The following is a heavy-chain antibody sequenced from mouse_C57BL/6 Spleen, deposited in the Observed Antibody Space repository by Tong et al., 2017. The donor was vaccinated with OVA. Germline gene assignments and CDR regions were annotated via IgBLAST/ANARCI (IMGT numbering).Heavy chain of an antibody. CDR3: ARDRYWYFDV. J-gene: IGHJ1*01. V-gene: IGHV1-9*01. Sequence: VQLQESGAELMKPGASVKISCKATGYTFSSYWIEWVKQRPGHGLEWIGEILPGSGSTYYNEMFKGKATLPVDTSSSTAYSQLSSLSSEDAAVYFCARDRYWYFDVWGAGTTVTVSS. CDR1: GYTFSSYW. CDR2: ILPGSGST.